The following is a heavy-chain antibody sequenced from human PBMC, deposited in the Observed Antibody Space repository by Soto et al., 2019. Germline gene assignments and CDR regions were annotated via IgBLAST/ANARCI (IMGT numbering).Heavy chain of an antibody. D-gene: IGHD2-2*02. CDR1: GYTFTSYG. V-gene: IGHV1-18*04. J-gene: IGHJ5*02. CDR3: ARVGDCSSTSCYTYWFDP. CDR2: ISAYNGNT. Sequence: ASVKVSCKATGYTFTSYGISWVRQAPGQGLEWMGWISAYNGNTNYAQKLQGRVTMTTDTSTSTAYMELRSLRSDDTAVYYCARVGDCSSTSCYTYWFDPWGQGTLVTVSS.